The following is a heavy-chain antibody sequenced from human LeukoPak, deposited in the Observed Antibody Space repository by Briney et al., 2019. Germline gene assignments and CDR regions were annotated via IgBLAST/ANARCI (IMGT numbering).Heavy chain of an antibody. CDR3: AKGARGDTVTSIVGLNWFDP. CDR1: GITFRSYG. D-gene: IGHD4-17*01. J-gene: IGHJ5*02. CDR2: ISYDGSHK. V-gene: IGHV3-30*18. Sequence: GRSLRLSCAASGITFRSYGMHWVRQAPDKGLEWVAVISYDGSHKYYADSVKGRFSTSRDNSKNTLYLQMNSLRADDTAVYYCAKGARGDTVTSIVGLNWFDPWAREPWSPSPQ.